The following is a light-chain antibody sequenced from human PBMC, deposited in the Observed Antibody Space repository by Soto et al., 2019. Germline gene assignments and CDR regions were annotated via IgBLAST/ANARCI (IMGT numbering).Light chain of an antibody. Sequence: QSALTQPASVSGSPGESITILCTGSRSDIGSYNLVSWYQQYPGKAPKLVIFEGHKRPSDFSDRFSGSKSAYTAYLTISGLPPVDEADYYCCSYAGADSAPYVLGTGTKLTVL. V-gene: IGLV2-23*01. CDR2: EGH. CDR1: RSDIGSYNL. J-gene: IGLJ1*01. CDR3: CSYAGADSAPYV.